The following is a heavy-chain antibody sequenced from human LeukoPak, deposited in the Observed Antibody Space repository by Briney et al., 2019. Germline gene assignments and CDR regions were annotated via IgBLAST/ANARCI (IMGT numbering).Heavy chain of an antibody. J-gene: IGHJ5*02. CDR1: GGSFSGYY. V-gene: IGHV4-34*01. Sequence: PSETLSLTCVVYGGSFSGYYWSWLRQPPGKGLEWIGEINHSGSTDYNPSLKSRVTISVDTSKNQFSLRLSSVTAADTAVYYCARDRRNWNVEYNWFDPWGQGTLVTVSS. CDR3: ARDRRNWNVEYNWFDP. D-gene: IGHD1-20*01. CDR2: INHSGST.